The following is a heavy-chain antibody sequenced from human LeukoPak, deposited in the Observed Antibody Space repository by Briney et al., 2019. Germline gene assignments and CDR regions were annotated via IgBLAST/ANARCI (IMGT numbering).Heavy chain of an antibody. V-gene: IGHV1-2*02. Sequence: ASVKVSCKAAGYTFTGYYMHWARQAPGQGLEWMGWINPNSGGTNYAQKFQGRVTMTRDTSISTAYMELSRLRSDDTAVYYCAREDGSGNFCFDYWGQGTLVTVSS. J-gene: IGHJ4*02. CDR2: INPNSGGT. CDR3: AREDGSGNFCFDY. CDR1: GYTFTGYY. D-gene: IGHD3-10*01.